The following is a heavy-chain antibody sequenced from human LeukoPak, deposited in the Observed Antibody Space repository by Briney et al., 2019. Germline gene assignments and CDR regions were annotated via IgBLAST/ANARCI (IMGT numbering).Heavy chain of an antibody. Sequence: GSVKVSCKASGYTFTSYDINWVRQATGQGLEWMGWINPNSGGTNYAQKFQGRVTMTRDTSISTAYMELSRLRSDDTAVYYCAKGLTTVTTRGVDYWGQGTLVTVSS. CDR2: INPNSGGT. V-gene: IGHV1-2*02. J-gene: IGHJ4*02. CDR1: GYTFTSYD. CDR3: AKGLTTVTTRGVDY. D-gene: IGHD4-17*01.